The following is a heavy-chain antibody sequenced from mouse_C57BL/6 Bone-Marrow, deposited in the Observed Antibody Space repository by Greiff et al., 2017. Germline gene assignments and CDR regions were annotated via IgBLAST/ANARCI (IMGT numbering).Heavy chain of an antibody. CDR3: ARGGKGGITTVVATDY. Sequence: VQLQQPGAELVMPGASVKLSCKVSGYTFTSYWMHWVKQRPGQGLEWIGEIDPSDSYTNYNQKFKGKSTLTVDKSSSTAYMQLSSLTSEDSAVYYCARGGKGGITTVVATDYWGQGTTLTVSS. CDR1: GYTFTSYW. J-gene: IGHJ2*01. D-gene: IGHD1-1*01. V-gene: IGHV1-69*01. CDR2: IDPSDSYT.